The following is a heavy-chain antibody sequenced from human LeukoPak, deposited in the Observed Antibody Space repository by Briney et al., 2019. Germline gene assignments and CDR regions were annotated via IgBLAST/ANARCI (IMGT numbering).Heavy chain of an antibody. CDR3: ARHDAVPVIRRGFDF. V-gene: IGHV4-59*08. CDR2: IYYTGTT. D-gene: IGHD2-21*02. Sequence: SETLSLTCTVSGVSVSGYCRRWVRQPPGKGLEWIAYIYYTGTTLYSPSRRGPVTMSVNTSENQFSLKLSSVTAADTAVYYCARHDAVPVIRRGFDFWGQGTLVTVSS. J-gene: IGHJ4*02. CDR1: GVSVSGYC.